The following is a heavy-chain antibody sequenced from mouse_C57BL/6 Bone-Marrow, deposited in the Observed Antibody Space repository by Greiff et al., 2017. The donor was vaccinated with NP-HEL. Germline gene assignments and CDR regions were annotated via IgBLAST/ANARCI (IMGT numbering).Heavy chain of an antibody. CDR1: GFTFSSYA. D-gene: IGHD2-3*01. CDR2: ISDGGSYT. CDR3: ASLYDGYYDAVFAY. J-gene: IGHJ3*01. Sequence: DVMLVESGGGLVKPGGSLKLSCAASGFTFSSYAMSWVRQTPEKRLEWVATISDGGSYTYYPDHVKGRFTISRDNAKNDLYLKMSHLKSEATAMYYCASLYDGYYDAVFAYWGQGTLVTVSA. V-gene: IGHV5-4*03.